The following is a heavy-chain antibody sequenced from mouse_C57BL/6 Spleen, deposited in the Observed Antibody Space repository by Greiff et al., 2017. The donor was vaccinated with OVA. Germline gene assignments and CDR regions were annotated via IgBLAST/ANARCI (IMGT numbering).Heavy chain of an antibody. Sequence: VQLQQPGAELVKPGASVKLSCKASGYTFTSYWMQWVKQRPGQGLEWIGEIDPSDSYTNYNQKFKGKATLTVDTSSSTAYLQLSSLTSEDSAVYYCARRAYYGSSYVSSLDYWGQGTSGTVSS. CDR1: GYTFTSYW. D-gene: IGHD1-1*01. V-gene: IGHV1-50*01. CDR2: IDPSDSYT. J-gene: IGHJ4*01. CDR3: ARRAYYGSSYVSSLDY.